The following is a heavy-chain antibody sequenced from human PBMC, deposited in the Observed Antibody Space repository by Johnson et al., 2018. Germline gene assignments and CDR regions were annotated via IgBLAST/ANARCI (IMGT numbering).Heavy chain of an antibody. J-gene: IGHJ1*01. D-gene: IGHD2-15*01. CDR1: GFTFSTYA. Sequence: EVQLVESGGGLVQPGGSLRLSCAASGFTFSTYAMSWVRQAPGKGLEWVSGISGSSGSTLHYADSVKGRFTISRDNAKNSLYLQMNSLGAEDTAVYYCAKRWLGYIQHWGQGTLVTVSS. CDR2: ISGSSGSTL. V-gene: IGHV3-23*04. CDR3: AKRWLGYIQH.